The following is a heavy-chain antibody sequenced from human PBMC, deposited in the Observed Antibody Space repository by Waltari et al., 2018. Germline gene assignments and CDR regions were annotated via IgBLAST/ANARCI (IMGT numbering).Heavy chain of an antibody. D-gene: IGHD3-3*01. CDR1: GGSLSSSSYY. V-gene: IGHV4-39*07. CDR2: IYYSGST. CDR3: ARGNGLRFLEWYPNNWLDP. Sequence: QLQLQESGPGLVKPSETLSLTCTVPGGSLSSSSYYWAWLRQPPGNGLEWIGSIYYSGSTYYNPSLKSRVTISVDTSKNQFSLKLSSVTAADTAVYYCARGNGLRFLEWYPNNWLDPWGQGTLVTVSS. J-gene: IGHJ5*02.